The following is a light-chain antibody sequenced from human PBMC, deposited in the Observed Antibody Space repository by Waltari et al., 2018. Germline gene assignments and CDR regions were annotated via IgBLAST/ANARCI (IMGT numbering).Light chain of an antibody. CDR2: AAS. V-gene: IGKV1-17*03. J-gene: IGKJ1*01. CDR3: LHYNSFPWT. CDR1: QGIGTY. Sequence: DIQMTQSPSAMSASLGDRVTFTCRASQGIGTYLAWFQQKPGKVPKRLIYAASSLQSGVPSRFSGSGSGTEFTLTISTLQPEDFATYFCLHYNSFPWTFGQGTQVEIK.